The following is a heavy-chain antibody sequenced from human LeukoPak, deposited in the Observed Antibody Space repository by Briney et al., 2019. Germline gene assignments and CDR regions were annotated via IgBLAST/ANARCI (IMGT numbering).Heavy chain of an antibody. D-gene: IGHD5-24*01. V-gene: IGHV1-8*03. CDR2: MTPNSGYT. Sequence: GASVKVSCKACGYTFTSYEINWGRQATGQGLEWMGWMTPNSGYTGYAQKLQGRVTITRNTSITTAYMELSSLRFEDTAVYYCAREIDGNNFGYFDLWGRGTLVTVSS. CDR1: GYTFTSYE. J-gene: IGHJ2*01. CDR3: AREIDGNNFGYFDL.